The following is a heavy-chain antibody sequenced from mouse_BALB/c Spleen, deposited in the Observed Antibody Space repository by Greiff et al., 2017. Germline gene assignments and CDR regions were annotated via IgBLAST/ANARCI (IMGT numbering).Heavy chain of an antibody. J-gene: IGHJ3*01. Sequence: EVKLMESGGGLVKPGGSLKLSCAASGFTFSSYAMSWVRQTPEKRLEWVATISSGGSYTYYPDSVKGRFTISRDNAKNTLYLQMSSLRSEDTAMYYCARHEKIYYDYDVFAYWGQGTLVTVSA. D-gene: IGHD2-4*01. CDR1: GFTFSSYA. CDR2: ISSGGSYT. CDR3: ARHEKIYYDYDVFAY. V-gene: IGHV5-9-3*01.